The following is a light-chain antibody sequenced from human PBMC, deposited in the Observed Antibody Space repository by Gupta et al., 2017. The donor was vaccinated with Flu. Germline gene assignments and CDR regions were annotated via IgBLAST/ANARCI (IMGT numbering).Light chain of an antibody. J-gene: IGKJ2*01. CDR2: SPS. CDR3: QQRSNRPMYT. CDR1: QSVCDY. V-gene: IGKV3-11*01. Sequence: EIVLTQSPATLSLSPGDRADLSCRASQSVCDYIVWYQQKPGQPPRLLLFSPSTRAAGIPPRFSVSGSGTDFTLTISSLEPEDFAVYYCQQRSNRPMYTFGQGTRLEI.